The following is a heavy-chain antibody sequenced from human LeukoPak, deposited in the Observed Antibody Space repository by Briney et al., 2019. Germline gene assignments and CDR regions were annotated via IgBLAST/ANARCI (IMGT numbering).Heavy chain of an antibody. CDR1: GYTFTTYD. J-gene: IGHJ4*02. CDR2: INPNSGNT. Sequence: GASVKVSCKASGYTFTTYDINWVRQATGQGLEWMGWINPNSGNTGYAQKFQGRVTITRNTSISTAYMELSSLRSEDTAVYYCSREGRGYCSSTSCYMQHFDYWGQGTLVTVSS. D-gene: IGHD2-2*01. V-gene: IGHV1-8*03. CDR3: SREGRGYCSSTSCYMQHFDY.